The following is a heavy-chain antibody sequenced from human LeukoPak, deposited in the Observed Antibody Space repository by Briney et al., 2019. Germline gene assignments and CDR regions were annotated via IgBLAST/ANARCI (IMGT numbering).Heavy chain of an antibody. CDR2: IIPIFGTA. J-gene: IGHJ3*02. Sequence: SVKVSCKASGYTFTGYYMHWVRQAPGQGLEWMGGIIPIFGTANYAQKFQGRVTITADESTSTAYMELSSLRSEDTAVYYCARISELWNAFDIWGQGTMVTVSS. V-gene: IGHV1-69*13. CDR3: ARISELWNAFDI. CDR1: GYTFTGYY. D-gene: IGHD5-18*01.